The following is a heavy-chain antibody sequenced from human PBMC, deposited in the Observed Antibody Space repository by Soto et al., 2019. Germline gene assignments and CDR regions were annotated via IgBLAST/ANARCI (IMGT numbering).Heavy chain of an antibody. CDR1: GFTFSSYA. V-gene: IGHV3-30-3*01. J-gene: IGHJ4*02. D-gene: IGHD6-13*01. CDR3: ARDFSRQQLPPAFLDY. Sequence: GGSLRLSCAASGFTFSSYAMHWVRQAPGKGLEWVAVISYDGSNKYYADSVKGRFTISRDNSKNTLYLQMNSLRAEDTAVYYCARDFSRQQLPPAFLDYWGQGTLVTVSS. CDR2: ISYDGSNK.